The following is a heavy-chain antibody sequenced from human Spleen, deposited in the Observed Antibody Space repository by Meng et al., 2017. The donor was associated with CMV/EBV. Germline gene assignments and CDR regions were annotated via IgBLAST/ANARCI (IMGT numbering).Heavy chain of an antibody. V-gene: IGHV3-15*01. CDR3: TTVELPEEYFQH. D-gene: IGHD1-7*01. CDR1: GDSISSNHW. J-gene: IGHJ1*01. CDR2: IKSKTDGGTT. Sequence: GGSLRLSCAVSGDSISSNHWWSWVRQPPGKGLECVGRIKSKTDGGTTDYAAPVKGRFTISRDDSKNTLYLQMNSLKTEDTAVYYCTTVELPEEYFQHWGQGTLVTVSS.